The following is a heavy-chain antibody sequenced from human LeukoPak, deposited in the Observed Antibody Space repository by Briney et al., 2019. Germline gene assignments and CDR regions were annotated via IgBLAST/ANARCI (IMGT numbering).Heavy chain of an antibody. CDR3: ARDGPSQMVEFDY. J-gene: IGHJ4*02. D-gene: IGHD3-10*01. CDR1: GYIFSGSGWY. CDR2: IHPNNGDT. V-gene: IGHV1-2*02. Sequence: ASVKVSCKASGYIFSGSGWYLYRLRQAPGQGLECMGWIHPNNGDTSYAQKFQGRVAMTRDTSISTAYMELRRLRPDDTAVYYCARDGPSQMVEFDYWGQGTQVTVSS.